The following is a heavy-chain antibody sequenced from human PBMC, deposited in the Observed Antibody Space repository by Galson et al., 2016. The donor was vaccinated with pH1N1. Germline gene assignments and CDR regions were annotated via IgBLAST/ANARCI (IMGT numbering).Heavy chain of an antibody. J-gene: IGHJ3*01. D-gene: IGHD3-10*01. V-gene: IGHV1-18*01. CDR2: SRPYTGNT. Sequence: SVKVSCKASVYTFSSYGISWVRQAPGQGLEWMGWSRPYTGNTNHVQKFQGRVTMTTDTSTSTAYMELRSLTSDDTAVYYCARDPHHYGSGSWGEDALDFWGQGTMVTVSS. CDR1: VYTFSSYG. CDR3: ARDPHHYGSGSWGEDALDF.